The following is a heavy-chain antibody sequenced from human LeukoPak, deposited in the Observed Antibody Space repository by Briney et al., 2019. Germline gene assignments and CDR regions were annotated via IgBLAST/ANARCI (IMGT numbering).Heavy chain of an antibody. CDR3: ARWAYDFWSGDAFDI. V-gene: IGHV4-31*03. J-gene: IGHJ3*02. CDR1: GGSISSGGYY. D-gene: IGHD3-3*01. CDR2: IYYSGST. Sequence: SQTLSLTCTVSGGSISSGGYYWSWIRQHPGKGLEWIGYIYYSGSTYYNPSLKSRVTISVDTSKNQFSLKLSSVTAADAAVYYCARWAYDFWSGDAFDIWGQGTMVTVSS.